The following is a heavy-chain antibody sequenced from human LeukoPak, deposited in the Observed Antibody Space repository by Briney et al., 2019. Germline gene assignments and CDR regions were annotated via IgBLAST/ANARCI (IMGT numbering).Heavy chain of an antibody. CDR2: IYYSGST. J-gene: IGHJ4*02. V-gene: IGHV4-59*08. CDR1: GGSISSYY. CDR3: ARLTPNCSGGSCPDY. Sequence: SETLSLTCTVSGGSISSYYWSRIRQPPGKGLEWIGYIYYSGSTNYNPSLKSRVTISVDTSKNQFSLKLSSVTAADTAVYYCARLTPNCSGGSCPDYWGQGTLVTVSS. D-gene: IGHD2-15*01.